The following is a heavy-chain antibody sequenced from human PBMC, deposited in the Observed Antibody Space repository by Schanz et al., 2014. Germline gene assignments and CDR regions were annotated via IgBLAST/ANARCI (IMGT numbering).Heavy chain of an antibody. V-gene: IGHV1-18*01. CDR2: ITAYNGDT. CDR3: ASDSGSSSWYPSDY. D-gene: IGHD6-13*01. Sequence: QVQLVQSGAEVKKPGASVKVSCKASGYTFTSHGISWVRQAPGQGLEWMGWITAYNGDTNYALKLQGRVTMTTDTSTGTAYMELRSLRYDDTAVYYCASDSGSSSWYPSDYWGQGTLVTVSS. CDR1: GYTFTSHG. J-gene: IGHJ4*02.